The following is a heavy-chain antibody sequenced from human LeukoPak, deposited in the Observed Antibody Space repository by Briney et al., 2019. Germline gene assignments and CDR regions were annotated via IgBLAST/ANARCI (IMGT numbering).Heavy chain of an antibody. CDR2: MNPNSGNT. CDR3: ARFYYGSGSYYSNFDY. V-gene: IGHV1-8*01. J-gene: IGHJ4*02. Sequence: ASLKVSRKASLYTFTSYDINWVRQATGQGLEWMGWMNPNSGNTGYAQKFQGRVTMTRNTSISTAYMELSSLRSEDTAVYYCARFYYGSGSYYSNFDYWGQGTLVTVSS. D-gene: IGHD3-10*01. CDR1: LYTFTSYD.